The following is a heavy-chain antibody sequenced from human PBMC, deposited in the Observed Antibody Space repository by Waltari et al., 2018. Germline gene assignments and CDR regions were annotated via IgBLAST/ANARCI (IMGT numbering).Heavy chain of an antibody. CDR1: GFTFSNHR. V-gene: IGHV3-7*01. Sequence: EVQLVESGGGLVQPGGSLRLSCAASGFTFSNHRMSWVRQAPGKGLEWVANIKQDGSEKYYVDSVKGRFTISRDNAKNSLYLQMNSLRAEDTAVYYCARAGTGYYYYYGMDVWGQGTTVTVSS. CDR2: IKQDGSEK. J-gene: IGHJ6*02. D-gene: IGHD3-10*01. CDR3: ARAGTGYYYYYGMDV.